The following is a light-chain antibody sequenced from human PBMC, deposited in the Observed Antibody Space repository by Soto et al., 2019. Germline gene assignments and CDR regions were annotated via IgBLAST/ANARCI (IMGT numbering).Light chain of an antibody. Sequence: QSALTQPPSASGSPGQSVTISCTGTSSDVGGYDNVCWYQQHPGKAPKIMMYDVSKRPSGVPDRFSGSKSGDTASLTVSGLQAEDEADYYCSSYAGINTVVLGGGTKVTVL. J-gene: IGLJ2*01. CDR1: SSDVGGYDN. CDR2: DVS. CDR3: SSYAGINTVV. V-gene: IGLV2-8*01.